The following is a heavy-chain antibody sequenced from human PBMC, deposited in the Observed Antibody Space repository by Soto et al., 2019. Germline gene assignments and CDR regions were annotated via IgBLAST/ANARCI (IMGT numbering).Heavy chain of an antibody. CDR1: GGSISSYY. CDR3: ARSLPPYDFWSAYYQNHNWLDP. J-gene: IGHJ5*02. D-gene: IGHD3-3*01. CDR2: IYTSGSS. V-gene: IGHV4-4*07. Sequence: SETLSLTCTVSGGSISSYYWSWIRQPAGKGLEWIGRIYTSGSSNYNPSLKSRVTMSVDTSKNQFSLKLNSVTAADTAVYYCARSLPPYDFWSAYYQNHNWLDPCGPGTMVAVST.